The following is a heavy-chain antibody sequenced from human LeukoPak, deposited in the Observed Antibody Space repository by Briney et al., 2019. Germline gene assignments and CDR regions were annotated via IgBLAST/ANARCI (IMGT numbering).Heavy chain of an antibody. J-gene: IGHJ4*02. CDR2: INHSGST. V-gene: IGHV4-34*01. Sequence: SETLSLTCAVYGGSFSPYYWSWIRQPPGKGLEWIGEINHSGSTNYNPSLKSRATISVDTSKNQFSLRLSSVTAADTAVYYCARGGFYCGGDCYVDYWGQGTLVTVSS. D-gene: IGHD2-21*02. CDR1: GGSFSPYY. CDR3: ARGGFYCGGDCYVDY.